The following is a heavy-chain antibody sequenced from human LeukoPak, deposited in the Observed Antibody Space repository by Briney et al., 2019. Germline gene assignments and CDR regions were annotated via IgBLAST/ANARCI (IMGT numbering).Heavy chain of an antibody. CDR2: IYYSGST. Sequence: SETLSLTCTVSGGSISSYYWSWIRQPPGKGLEWIWYIYYSGSTNYNPSLKSRVTISVDTPKNQFSLKLSSVTAADTAVYYCARVDRGYYDSSGYYSGYYFDYWGQGTLVTVSS. CDR1: GGSISSYY. D-gene: IGHD3-22*01. V-gene: IGHV4-59*01. J-gene: IGHJ4*02. CDR3: ARVDRGYYDSSGYYSGYYFDY.